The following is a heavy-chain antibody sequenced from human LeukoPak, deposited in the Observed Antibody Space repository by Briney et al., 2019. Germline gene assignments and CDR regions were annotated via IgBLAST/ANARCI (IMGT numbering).Heavy chain of an antibody. D-gene: IGHD3-22*01. CDR2: IYHSGST. J-gene: IGHJ4*02. CDR1: GGSISSGGYS. Sequence: SQTLSLTCAVSGGSISSGGYSWSWIRQPPGKGLEWIGYIYHSGSTYYNPSLKGRVTISVDRSKNQFSLKLSSVTAADTAVYYCARLLRDSSGYYVFDYWGQGTLVTVSS. V-gene: IGHV4-30-2*01. CDR3: ARLLRDSSGYYVFDY.